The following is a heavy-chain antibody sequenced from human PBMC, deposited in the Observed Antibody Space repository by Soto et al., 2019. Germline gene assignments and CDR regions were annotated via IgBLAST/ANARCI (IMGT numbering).Heavy chain of an antibody. D-gene: IGHD2-21*02. CDR3: ARESQPLLCYFDY. Sequence: QVQLVESGGGVVQPGRSLRLSCAASGFTFSSYATHWVRQAPGKGLEWVAVISYDGSNKYYADSVKGRFTISRDNSKNTLYLQMNSLRAEDTAVYYCARESQPLLCYFDYWGQGTLVTVSS. CDR2: ISYDGSNK. V-gene: IGHV3-30-3*01. J-gene: IGHJ4*02. CDR1: GFTFSSYA.